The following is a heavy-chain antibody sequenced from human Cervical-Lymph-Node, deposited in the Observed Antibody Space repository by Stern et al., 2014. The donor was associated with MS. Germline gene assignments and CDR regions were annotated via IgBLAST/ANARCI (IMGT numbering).Heavy chain of an antibody. J-gene: IGHJ4*02. CDR1: GYSFTANW. D-gene: IGHD4-17*01. V-gene: IGHV5-51*01. CDR2: IYPGDSDT. Sequence: VQLVESGAEVKKPGESLKVSCKCSGYSFTANWIAWVRQMPGKGLEWMGIIYPGDSDTRYSPSFQGQVTISADKSISTAYLQWSSLKASDTAMYYCARDYGDYAFDYWGQGTLVTVSS. CDR3: ARDYGDYAFDY.